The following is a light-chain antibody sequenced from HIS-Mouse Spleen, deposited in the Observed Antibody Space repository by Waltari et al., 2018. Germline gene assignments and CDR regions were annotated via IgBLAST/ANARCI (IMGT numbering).Light chain of an antibody. CDR3: YSTDSSGNHRV. Sequence: SYELTQPPSVSVSPGQTARITCSGDALPKKYAYWYQQKSGRAPVLVIYEDSKRPSGIPEIFSGSSAGTMATLTISVAQVEDEADYYCYSTDSSGNHRVFGGGTKLTVL. CDR1: ALPKKY. CDR2: EDS. V-gene: IGLV3-10*01. J-gene: IGLJ2*01.